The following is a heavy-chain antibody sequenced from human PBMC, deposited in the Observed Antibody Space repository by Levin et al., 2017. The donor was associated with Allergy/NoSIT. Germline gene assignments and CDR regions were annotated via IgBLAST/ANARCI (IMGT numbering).Heavy chain of an antibody. Sequence: KISCKASGGTFSSYAISWVRQAPGQGLEWMGGIIPIFGTANYAQKFQGRVTITADKSTSTAYMELSSLRSEDTAVYYCARDQRGVPAAIYDYYYYYMDVWGKGTTVTVSS. V-gene: IGHV1-69*06. CDR1: GGTFSSYA. J-gene: IGHJ6*03. D-gene: IGHD2-2*01. CDR2: IIPIFGTA. CDR3: ARDQRGVPAAIYDYYYYYMDV.